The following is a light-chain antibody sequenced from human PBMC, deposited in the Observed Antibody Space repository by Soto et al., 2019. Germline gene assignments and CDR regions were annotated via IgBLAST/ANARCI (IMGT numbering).Light chain of an antibody. J-gene: IGKJ4*01. CDR3: LQRSNWPGVT. CDR1: QSVSSY. V-gene: IGKV3-11*01. Sequence: EIVLTQSPATLSLSPGERATLSCRASQSVSSYLAWYQQKPDQAPRLLIYDASNRATGIPARFSGSGSGTDFTLTLSSLEPEDFAIYYCLQRSNWPGVTFGGGTKVEIK. CDR2: DAS.